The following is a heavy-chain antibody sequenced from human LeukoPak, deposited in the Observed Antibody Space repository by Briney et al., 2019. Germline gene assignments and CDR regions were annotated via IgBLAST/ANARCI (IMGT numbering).Heavy chain of an antibody. CDR3: ARGRSAGTPHNWFDP. CDR1: GGSFSGYY. Sequence: KPSETLSLTCAVYGGSFSGYYWSWIRQPPGKGLEWIGYIYYSGSTNYNPSLKSRVTISVDTSKNQFSLKLSSVTAADTAVYYCARGRSAGTPHNWFDPWGQGTLVTVSS. J-gene: IGHJ5*02. D-gene: IGHD6-13*01. V-gene: IGHV4-59*01. CDR2: IYYSGST.